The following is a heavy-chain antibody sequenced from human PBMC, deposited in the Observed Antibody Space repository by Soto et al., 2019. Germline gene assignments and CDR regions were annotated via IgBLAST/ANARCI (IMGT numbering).Heavy chain of an antibody. J-gene: IGHJ5*02. CDR1: GGSISSTNW. CDR3: VNLLLRHYAGISVP. CDR2: INHSGST. D-gene: IGHD6-13*01. V-gene: IGHV4-4*02. Sequence: SETLSLTCVVSGGSISSTNWWTWVRQPPGTGLEWIGEINHSGSTNYNPSLKSRVTISVDTSKNQFSLKLGSVTAADTAVYYCVNLLLRHYAGISVPRGQAPLLTRS.